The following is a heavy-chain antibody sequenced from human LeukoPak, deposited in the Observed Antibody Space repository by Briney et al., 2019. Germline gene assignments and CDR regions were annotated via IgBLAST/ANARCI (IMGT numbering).Heavy chain of an antibody. D-gene: IGHD2-2*01. V-gene: IGHV3-30*02. CDR1: GFTFSSYG. CDR3: AKDIPSKQVVPAAPGS. CDR2: IRYDGSNK. Sequence: PGGSLRLSCAASGFTFSSYGMHWVRQAPGKGLEWVAFIRYDGSNKYYADSVKGRFTISRDNSKNTLYLQMNSLRAEDTAVYYCAKDIPSKQVVPAAPGSWGQGTLVTVSS. J-gene: IGHJ1*01.